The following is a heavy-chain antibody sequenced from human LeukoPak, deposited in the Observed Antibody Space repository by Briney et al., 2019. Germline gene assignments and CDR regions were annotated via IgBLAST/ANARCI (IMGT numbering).Heavy chain of an antibody. J-gene: IGHJ4*02. D-gene: IGHD2-21*02. Sequence: GGSLRLSCAASGFSVSSNYMNWVRQAPGKGLEWVSLIYSGGTTYYADSVKGRFTISRDNSKNTLYPQMNSLTDEDMAIYYCARDYRKDIVVVTAILHYWGQGTLVTVSS. CDR2: IYSGGTT. CDR1: GFSVSSNY. CDR3: ARDYRKDIVVVTAILHY. V-gene: IGHV3-53*05.